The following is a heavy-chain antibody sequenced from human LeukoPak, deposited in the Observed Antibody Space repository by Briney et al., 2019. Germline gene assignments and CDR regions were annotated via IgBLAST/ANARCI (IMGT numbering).Heavy chain of an antibody. CDR3: VKDLALASTGGGFDV. CDR1: GFTFSTYA. Sequence: PGGSLRLSCAASGFTFSTYAINWVRQAPGKGLQWVSGISGGGDKAYYADSVNGRFTISRDNSKNTVSLQMSSLRAEDTALYYCVKDLALASTGGGFDVWGQGTRVAVSS. J-gene: IGHJ3*01. CDR2: ISGGGDKA. V-gene: IGHV3-23*01. D-gene: IGHD1-26*01.